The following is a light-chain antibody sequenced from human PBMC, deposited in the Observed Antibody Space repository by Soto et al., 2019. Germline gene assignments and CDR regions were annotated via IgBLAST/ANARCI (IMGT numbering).Light chain of an antibody. CDR1: QDINNY. Sequence: DIEMTQSPSSLSASVGDRVTITCQASQDINNYLNWFQQKTGRAPKLLIYDASNLESGVSSRFSGNGSGTHFTFTISSLQPDDIAIYYCQQYDDFPLPFGQGTRLEIK. V-gene: IGKV1-33*01. J-gene: IGKJ5*01. CDR2: DAS. CDR3: QQYDDFPLP.